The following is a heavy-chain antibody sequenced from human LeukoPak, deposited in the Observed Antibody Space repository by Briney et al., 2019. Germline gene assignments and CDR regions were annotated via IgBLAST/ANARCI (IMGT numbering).Heavy chain of an antibody. Sequence: GGSLRLSCAASGFTFSTYVMSWVRQTPGKGLEWVSTISNSGGSTYNADSVKGRFTISRDNSKNTLYLQMNSLRAEDTAVYFCANSYTVTTSPFDYWGQGTLVSVSS. CDR3: ANSYTVTTSPFDY. D-gene: IGHD4-17*01. CDR1: GFTFSTYV. CDR2: ISNSGGST. V-gene: IGHV3-23*01. J-gene: IGHJ4*02.